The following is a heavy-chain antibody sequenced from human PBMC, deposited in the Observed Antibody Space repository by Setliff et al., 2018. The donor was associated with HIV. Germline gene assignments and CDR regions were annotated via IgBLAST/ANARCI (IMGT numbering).Heavy chain of an antibody. Sequence: SETLSLTCAVYGGSFSGYYWSWIRQPPGKGLEWIGEINHTGSTNCNPSLKSRVTMSVDTSKNQFSLKLSSVTAADTAVYYCARVYYGSGSSDAFDIWGQGTRVTGSS. J-gene: IGHJ3*02. CDR2: INHTGST. CDR1: GGSFSGYY. D-gene: IGHD3-10*01. V-gene: IGHV4-34*01. CDR3: ARVYYGSGSSDAFDI.